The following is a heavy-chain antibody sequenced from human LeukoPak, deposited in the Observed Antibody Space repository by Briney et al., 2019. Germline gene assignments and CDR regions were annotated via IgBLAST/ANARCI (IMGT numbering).Heavy chain of an antibody. V-gene: IGHV3-7*01. CDR2: IKQDGSEK. CDR3: ARSGYCSSTSCYRDYYYYYGMDV. D-gene: IGHD2-2*02. CDR1: GFTFSSYW. Sequence: GGSLRLSCAASGFTFSSYWMSWVRQAPGKGLEWVANIKQDGSEKYYVDSVKGRFTISRDNAKNSLYLQMNSLRAEDTAVYYCARSGYCSSTSCYRDYYYYYGMDVWGQGTTVTVSS. J-gene: IGHJ6*02.